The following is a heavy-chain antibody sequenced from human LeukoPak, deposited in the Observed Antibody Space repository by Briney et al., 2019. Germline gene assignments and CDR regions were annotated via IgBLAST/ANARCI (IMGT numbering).Heavy chain of an antibody. CDR1: GGSFSGYY. CDR2: INHSGST. J-gene: IGHJ4*02. D-gene: IGHD3-10*01. Sequence: ASETLSLTCAVYGGSFSGYYWSWIRQPPGKGLEWIGEINHSGSTNYNPSLKSRVTISVDTSKNQFSLKLSSVTAADTAVYYCARFTLSNYGSGKGPYYFDYWGQGTLVTVSS. CDR3: ARFTLSNYGSGKGPYYFDY. V-gene: IGHV4-34*01.